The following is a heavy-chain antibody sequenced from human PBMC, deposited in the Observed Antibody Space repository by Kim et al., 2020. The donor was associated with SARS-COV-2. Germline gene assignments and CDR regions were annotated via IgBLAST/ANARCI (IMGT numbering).Heavy chain of an antibody. CDR3: ARDLRSPSSGSYPYYYYGMDV. CDR1: GYTFTSYG. D-gene: IGHD3-10*01. V-gene: IGHV1-18*04. CDR2: ISAYNGNT. Sequence: ASVKVSCKASGYTFTSYGISWVRQAPGQGLEWMGWISAYNGNTNYAQKLQGRVTMTTDTSTSTAYMELRSLRSDDTAVYYCARDLRSPSSGSYPYYYYGMDVWGQGTTVTVSS. J-gene: IGHJ6*02.